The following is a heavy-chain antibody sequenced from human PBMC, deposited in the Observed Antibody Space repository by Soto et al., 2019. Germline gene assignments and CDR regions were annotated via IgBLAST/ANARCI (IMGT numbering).Heavy chain of an antibody. CDR3: ARRGLDGYAYYYYMDV. CDR2: ISSSGSTI. Sequence: GGSLRLSCAASGFTFSDYYMSWIRQAPGKGLEWVSYISSSGSTIYYADSVKGRFTISRDNAKNSLYLQMNSLRAEDTAVYYCARRGLDGYAYYYYMDVWGKGTTVTVSS. J-gene: IGHJ6*03. V-gene: IGHV3-11*01. CDR1: GFTFSDYY. D-gene: IGHD5-12*01.